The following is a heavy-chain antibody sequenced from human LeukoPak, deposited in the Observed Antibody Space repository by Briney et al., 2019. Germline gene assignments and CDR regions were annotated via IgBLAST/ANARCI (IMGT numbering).Heavy chain of an antibody. J-gene: IGHJ4*02. V-gene: IGHV3-11*04. D-gene: IGHD6-13*01. CDR1: GFTFSDYY. Sequence: GGSLRLSCAASGFTFSDYYMSWMRQSLGKGVGWVSYISSSGSTIYYADSVKGRFTISRDNAKNSLYLQMNSLRAEDTAVYYCAKTWSSSWGYFDYWGQGTLVTVSS. CDR3: AKTWSSSWGYFDY. CDR2: ISSSGSTI.